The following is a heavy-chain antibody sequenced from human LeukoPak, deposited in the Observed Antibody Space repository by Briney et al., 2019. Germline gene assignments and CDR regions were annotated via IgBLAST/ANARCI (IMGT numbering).Heavy chain of an antibody. CDR2: ISYDGSNK. D-gene: IGHD5/OR15-5a*01. J-gene: IGHJ4*02. CDR3: ASTVLFDY. V-gene: IGHV3-30*03. CDR1: GFTFSSYG. Sequence: PGRSLRLSCAASGFTFSSYGMHWVRQAPGKGLEWVAVISYDGSNKYYADSVKGRFTISRDNSKNTLYLQMNSLRAEDTAVYYCASTVLFDYWGQGTLVTVSS.